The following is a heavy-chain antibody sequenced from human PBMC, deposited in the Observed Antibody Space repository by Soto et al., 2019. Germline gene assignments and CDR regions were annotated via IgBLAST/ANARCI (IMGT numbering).Heavy chain of an antibody. D-gene: IGHD3-10*01. V-gene: IGHV4-30-4*01. CDR3: ARDYGSGSYLNWFDP. J-gene: IGHJ5*02. Sequence: PSETLSLTCTVSGGSISSGDYYWSWIRQXPGKGLEWIGYIYYSESTYYNPSLKSRVTISGDTSKSQFSLKLTSVTAADTAVYYCARDYGSGSYLNWFDPWGQGTLVTVSS. CDR2: IYYSEST. CDR1: GGSISSGDYY.